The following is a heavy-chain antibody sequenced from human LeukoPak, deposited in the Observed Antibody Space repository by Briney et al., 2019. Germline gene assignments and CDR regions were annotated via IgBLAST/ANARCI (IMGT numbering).Heavy chain of an antibody. J-gene: IGHJ4*02. CDR2: INHSGST. Sequence: SETLSLTCAVYGGSFSGYYWSWIRQPPGKGLEWIGEINHSGSTNYNPSLKSRVTISVDTSKNQFSLKLSSVTAADTAVYYCARDRRYYDSSGYYYRLDYWDQGTLVTVSS. CDR1: GGSFSGYY. D-gene: IGHD3-22*01. V-gene: IGHV4-34*01. CDR3: ARDRRYYDSSGYYYRLDY.